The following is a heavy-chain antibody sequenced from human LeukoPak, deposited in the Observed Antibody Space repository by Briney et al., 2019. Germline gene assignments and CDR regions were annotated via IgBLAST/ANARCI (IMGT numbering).Heavy chain of an antibody. CDR3: ARVRWVAATVPLFDY. V-gene: IGHV1-46*01. D-gene: IGHD2-15*01. Sequence: SVKVSCKAFGYTFTSHYINWVRQAPGQGLEWVGRINPNGGRTTYAQKFQGRITVTRDTSTNTVYMELSGLRSEDTAVFYCARVRWVAATVPLFDYWGQGTLVTVSS. CDR1: GYTFTSHY. J-gene: IGHJ4*02. CDR2: INPNGGRT.